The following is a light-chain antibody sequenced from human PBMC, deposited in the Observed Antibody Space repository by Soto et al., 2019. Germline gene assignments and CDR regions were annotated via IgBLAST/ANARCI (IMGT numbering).Light chain of an antibody. CDR1: QSVRSN. J-gene: IGKJ1*01. CDR2: GAS. CDR3: QQYNNWRTWT. Sequence: EIVMTQSPATLSVSPGERATLSCRASQSVRSNLAWYQQTPGQGPRILIFGASTRATGIPARFSGSGSGTEFTLTISSLQSEDVAVYFCQQYNNWRTWTFGQGTKVEIK. V-gene: IGKV3-15*01.